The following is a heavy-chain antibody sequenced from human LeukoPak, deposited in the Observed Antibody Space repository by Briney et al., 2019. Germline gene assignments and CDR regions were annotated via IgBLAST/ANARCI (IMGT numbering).Heavy chain of an antibody. V-gene: IGHV3-21*04. CDR2: ITSGSSYI. Sequence: PGGSLRLSCAASGSTFSSYNMNWVRQAPGKGLEWVSSITSGSSYIYYADSVKGRFTISRDNSKNTLYLQMNSLRVEDTAVYYCAKSWNYYDSSGDDALDIWGQGTMVTVSS. J-gene: IGHJ3*02. CDR3: AKSWNYYDSSGDDALDI. CDR1: GSTFSSYN. D-gene: IGHD3-22*01.